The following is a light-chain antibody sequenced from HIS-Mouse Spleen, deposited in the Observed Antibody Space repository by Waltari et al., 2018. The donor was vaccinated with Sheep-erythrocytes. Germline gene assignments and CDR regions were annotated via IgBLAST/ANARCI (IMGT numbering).Light chain of an antibody. CDR1: SSDVGGYNY. V-gene: IGLV2-11*01. CDR3: CSYACSYNHV. CDR2: DVI. J-gene: IGLJ1*01. Sequence: QSALTQPRSVSGSPGQSVTISCTGTSSDVGGYNYVPWYQQHPGKAPKLMPYDVIKRPSGVPVRCAGSKSGNTASLTISVLQAEDEADYYCCSYACSYNHVFATRTKVTVL.